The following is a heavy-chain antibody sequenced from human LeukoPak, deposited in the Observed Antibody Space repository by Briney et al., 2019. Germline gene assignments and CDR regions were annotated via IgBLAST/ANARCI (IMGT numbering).Heavy chain of an antibody. J-gene: IGHJ4*02. V-gene: IGHV3-11*01. CDR3: ARDDEASSSSPLGY. Sequence: GGSLRLSCLASGFTFSDYYMSWIRQAPGKGLEWLSYITSSGRSIYYADSVRGRLTISRDNAKNSLYLQMNSLRAEDTAVYYCARDDEASSSSPLGYWGQGTLVTVSS. CDR1: GFTFSDYY. D-gene: IGHD6-6*01. CDR2: ITSSGRSI.